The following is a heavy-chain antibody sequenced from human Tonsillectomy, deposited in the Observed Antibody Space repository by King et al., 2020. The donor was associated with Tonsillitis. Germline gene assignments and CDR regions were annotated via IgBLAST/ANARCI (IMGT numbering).Heavy chain of an antibody. CDR1: GGTFSSYA. CDR3: ATRGSSGMDV. CDR2: IIPILGIA. Sequence: QLVQSGAEVKKPGSSVKVSCKASGGTFSSYAISWVRQAPGQGLEWMGRIIPILGIANYAQKFQGRVTITADKSTSTAYMELSSLRSEDTAVYSCATRGSSGMDVWGQGTTVTVSS. J-gene: IGHJ6*02. V-gene: IGHV1-69*09. D-gene: IGHD3-10*01.